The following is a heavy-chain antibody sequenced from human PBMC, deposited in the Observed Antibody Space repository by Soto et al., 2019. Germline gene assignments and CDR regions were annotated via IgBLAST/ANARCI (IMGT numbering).Heavy chain of an antibody. CDR1: GFTFNSYA. V-gene: IGHV3-23*01. J-gene: IGHJ3*02. D-gene: IGHD3-16*01. Sequence: EVQLLESGGGWVQPGGSLRLSCVASGFTFNSYAMNWVRQAPGKGLEWVSLVIGSGGNTYYADSVKGRFTVSRDNSKNTLYLQMDSLRAEDTATYVCAKDSYAYYNDAFDIWGQGTIVTVSS. CDR3: AKDSYAYYNDAFDI. CDR2: VIGSGGNT.